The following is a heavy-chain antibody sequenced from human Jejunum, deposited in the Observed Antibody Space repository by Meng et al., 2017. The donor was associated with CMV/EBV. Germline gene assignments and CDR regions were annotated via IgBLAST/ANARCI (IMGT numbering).Heavy chain of an antibody. CDR1: GFSLSTKGVG. Sequence: QITLKESGPTLVKPTQPLTLTCTFSGFSLSTKGVGVGWIRQPPGKALEWLALIYWDDDMRYSPSLKSRLALSKDTSKNQVVLTMTNMDPVDTATYYCAHRGYDDSTDYLDYWGQGTLVTVSS. D-gene: IGHD3-22*01. J-gene: IGHJ4*02. CDR3: AHRGYDDSTDYLDY. V-gene: IGHV2-5*02. CDR2: IYWDDDM.